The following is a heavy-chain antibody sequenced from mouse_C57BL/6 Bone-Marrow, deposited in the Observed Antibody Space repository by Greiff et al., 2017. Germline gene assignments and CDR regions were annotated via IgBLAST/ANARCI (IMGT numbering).Heavy chain of an antibody. D-gene: IGHD2-4*01. CDR2: ISYSGST. CDR3: ARSYDYDRTWFAY. CDR1: GYSITSDY. Sequence: DVKLQESGPGLAKPSQTLSLTCSVTGYSITSDYWNWIRKFPGNKLEYMGYISYSGSTYYNPSLKSRISITRDTSKNQYYLQLNSVTTEDTATYYCARSYDYDRTWFAYWGQGTLVTVSA. J-gene: IGHJ3*01. V-gene: IGHV3-8*01.